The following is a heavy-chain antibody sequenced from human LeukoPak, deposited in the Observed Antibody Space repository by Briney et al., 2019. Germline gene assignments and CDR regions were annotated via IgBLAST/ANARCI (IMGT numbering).Heavy chain of an antibody. D-gene: IGHD5-18*01. J-gene: IGHJ4*02. CDR3: AKVTGNTYGSGGY. CDR1: GFTFSNYW. V-gene: IGHV3-74*01. CDR2: INSDGTNT. Sequence: GGSLRLSCAASGFTFSNYWMHWVRQAPGKGLVWVSRINSDGTNTTYADSVKGRFTISRDNAKNTLYLQMNSLRAEETAVYYCAKVTGNTYGSGGYWGQGTLLIVSS.